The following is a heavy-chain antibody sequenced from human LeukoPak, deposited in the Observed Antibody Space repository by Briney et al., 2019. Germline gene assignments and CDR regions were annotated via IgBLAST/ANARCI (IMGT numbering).Heavy chain of an antibody. D-gene: IGHD5-12*01. Sequence: GASVKVSCKASGYTFTGYYMHWVRQAPGQGLEWMGWINPNSGGTNYAQKFQGRVTMTRDTSISTAYMELSRLRSDDTAVYYCASLGVYSGYDCGAMACDYWGQGTLVTVSS. CDR1: GYTFTGYY. J-gene: IGHJ4*02. CDR3: ASLGVYSGYDCGAMACDY. V-gene: IGHV1-2*02. CDR2: INPNSGGT.